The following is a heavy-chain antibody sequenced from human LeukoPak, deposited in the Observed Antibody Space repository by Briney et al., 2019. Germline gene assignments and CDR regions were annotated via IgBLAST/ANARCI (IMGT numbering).Heavy chain of an antibody. J-gene: IGHJ4*02. V-gene: IGHV1-69*13. CDR3: ARGWLAETTVVTPYNY. Sequence: GASVKVSCKASGGTFSSYDISWVRQAPGQGLEWMGGITPIFGTAKYAQKFQGRDTITAVESMSTAYMELSSLRSEDTAVYYCARGWLAETTVVTPYNYWGQGTLVTVSS. CDR1: GGTFSSYD. D-gene: IGHD4-23*01. CDR2: ITPIFGTA.